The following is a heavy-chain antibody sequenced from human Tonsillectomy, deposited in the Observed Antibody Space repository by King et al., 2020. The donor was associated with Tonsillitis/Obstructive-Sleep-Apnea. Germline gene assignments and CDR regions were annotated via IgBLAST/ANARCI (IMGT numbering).Heavy chain of an antibody. J-gene: IGHJ4*02. V-gene: IGHV3-74*01. Sequence: VQLVESGGGLVQPGGSLRLSCAASGFTFSSYWMHWVRQAPGKGLVCVSRINSDGSSTSYADSVKGRFTISRDNAKNTLYLQMNSLRAEDTAVYFCAREPLSGYYSVDHWGQGTLVTVSS. CDR1: GFTFSSYW. D-gene: IGHD3-3*01. CDR3: AREPLSGYYSVDH. CDR2: INSDGSST.